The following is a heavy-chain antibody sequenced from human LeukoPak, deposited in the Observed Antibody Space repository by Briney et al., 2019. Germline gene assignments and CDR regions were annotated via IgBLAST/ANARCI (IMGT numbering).Heavy chain of an antibody. CDR3: AREGYYDSSGYYAYNWFDP. J-gene: IGHJ5*02. V-gene: IGHV4-61*02. CDR1: GGSISSGSYY. Sequence: SQTLSLTCTVSGGSISSGSYYWGWIRQPAGKGLEWIGRIYTSGSTNYNPSLKSRFTISVDTSKNQFSLKLSPVTAADTAVYYCAREGYYDSSGYYAYNWFDPWGQGTLVTVSS. D-gene: IGHD3-22*01. CDR2: IYTSGST.